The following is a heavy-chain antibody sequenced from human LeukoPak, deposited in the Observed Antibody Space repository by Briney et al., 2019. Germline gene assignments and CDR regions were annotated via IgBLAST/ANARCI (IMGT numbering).Heavy chain of an antibody. V-gene: IGHV4-61*02. J-gene: IGHJ6*03. CDR3: ARDQYSYGRRDYYYYMDV. Sequence: SETLSLTRTVSGGSISSGSYYWSWIRQPAGKGLEWIGRIYTSGSTNYNPSLKSRVTISVDTFKNQFSLKLSSVTAADTAVYYCARDQYSYGRRDYYYYMDVWGKGTTVTVSS. D-gene: IGHD5-18*01. CDR2: IYTSGST. CDR1: GGSISSGSYY.